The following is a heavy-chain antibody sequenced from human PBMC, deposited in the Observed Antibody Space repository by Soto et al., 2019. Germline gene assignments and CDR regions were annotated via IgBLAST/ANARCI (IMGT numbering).Heavy chain of an antibody. Sequence: QVRLQQRGAGLLTPSETLSLRCAVYGGSFSGYYFSWIRHPPGRGLEWIGEINHSGSTNYNPSLKRRVTISIDTTKKQFFLILTSVTVADTAIYYCATKEGNSWSCDLWGQGTIVTVSS. J-gene: IGHJ5*02. CDR1: GGSFSGYY. V-gene: IGHV4-34*01. CDR2: INHSGST. CDR3: ATKEGNSWSCDL. D-gene: IGHD6-13*01.